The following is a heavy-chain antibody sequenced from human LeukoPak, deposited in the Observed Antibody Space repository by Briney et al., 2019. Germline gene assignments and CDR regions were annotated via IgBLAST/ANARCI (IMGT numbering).Heavy chain of an antibody. V-gene: IGHV1-69*02. CDR1: GGTFSSYT. Sequence: GASVKVSCKASGGTFSSYTISWVRQAPGQGLEWMGRIIPILGIANYAQKFQGRVTITADKSTSTAYMELSSLRSEDTAVYYCARSQGIVVVPAVPDYWGQGTLVTVSS. CDR2: IIPILGIA. J-gene: IGHJ4*02. D-gene: IGHD2-2*01. CDR3: ARSQGIVVVPAVPDY.